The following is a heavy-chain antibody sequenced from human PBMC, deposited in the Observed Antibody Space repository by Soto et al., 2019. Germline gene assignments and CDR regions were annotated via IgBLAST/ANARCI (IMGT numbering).Heavy chain of an antibody. CDR2: FYSSGSI. V-gene: IGHV4-31*03. J-gene: IGHJ5*02. Sequence: SETLSLTCFVSGYSITAGGYYWSWIRQHPGKGLEWIGSFYSSGSIIYNPSLRSRVSISGDTSSNQFSVSLTSVTAADTARYDCARMYSSGSGWFHPWGQGTLVTVSS. D-gene: IGHD6-19*01. CDR3: ARMYSSGSGWFHP. CDR1: GYSITAGGYY.